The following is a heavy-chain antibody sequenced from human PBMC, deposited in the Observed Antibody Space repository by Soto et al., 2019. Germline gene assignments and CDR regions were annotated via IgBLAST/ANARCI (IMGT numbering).Heavy chain of an antibody. J-gene: IGHJ4*02. V-gene: IGHV4-4*02. Sequence: QVQLQESGPGLVKPSGTLSLTCAVSSGSISSSNWWSWVRQPPGKGLEWIGEIYHSGSTNYNPSLKSRVTISVDKSKNQFSLKLGSVTAADTAVYYCARAVVEYSSGWYYFDYWVQGTLVTVSS. CDR1: SGSISSSNW. CDR3: ARAVVEYSSGWYYFDY. D-gene: IGHD6-19*01. CDR2: IYHSGST.